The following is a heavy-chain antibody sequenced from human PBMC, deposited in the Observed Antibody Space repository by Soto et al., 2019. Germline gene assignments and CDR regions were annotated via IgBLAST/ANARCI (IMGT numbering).Heavy chain of an antibody. Sequence: GGSLRLSCAASGFTFSNAWMSWVRQAPGKGLEWVGRIKSKTDGGTTDYAAPVKGRFTISRDDSKNTLYLQMNSLKTEDTAVYYCTTMGYSGYDWGAFDIWGQGTMVTVS. CDR3: TTMGYSGYDWGAFDI. CDR1: GFTFSNAW. CDR2: IKSKTDGGTT. V-gene: IGHV3-15*01. D-gene: IGHD5-12*01. J-gene: IGHJ3*02.